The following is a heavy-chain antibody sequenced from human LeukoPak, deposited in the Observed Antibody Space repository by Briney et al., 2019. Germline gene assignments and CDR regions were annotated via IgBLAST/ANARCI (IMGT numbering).Heavy chain of an antibody. CDR2: IYYSGST. V-gene: IGHV4-61*01. D-gene: IGHD2-15*01. J-gene: IGHJ5*02. Sequence: PSETLSLTCTVSGGSVSRGSYYWSWIRQPPGKGLEWIGYIYYSGSTHYNPSLKSRVTISVDTSKNQFSLKLSSVTAADTAVYYCARDPRSSGYCSGGSCSDWFDPWGQGTLVTVSS. CDR3: ARDPRSSGYCSGGSCSDWFDP. CDR1: GGSVSRGSYY.